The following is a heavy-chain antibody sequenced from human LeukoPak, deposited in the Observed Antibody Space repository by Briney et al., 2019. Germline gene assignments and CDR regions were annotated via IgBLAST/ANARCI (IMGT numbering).Heavy chain of an antibody. J-gene: IGHJ3*01. Sequence: PGGSLRLSCAASGFTFSSYWMSWVRQAPGKGLEWVANIKQDGSEKYYVDSVKGRFTISRDNAKNSLYLQMNSLRAEDTAVYYCARDSALFCSGSSCYWGFDLWGQGTMVTVFS. CDR2: IKQDGSEK. CDR3: ARDSALFCSGSSCYWGFDL. V-gene: IGHV3-7*01. D-gene: IGHD2-2*01. CDR1: GFTFSSYW.